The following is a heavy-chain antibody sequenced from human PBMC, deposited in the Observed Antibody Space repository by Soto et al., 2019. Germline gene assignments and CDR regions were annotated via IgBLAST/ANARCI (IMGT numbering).Heavy chain of an antibody. V-gene: IGHV3-7*05. D-gene: IGHD5-12*01. CDR1: GFIFRSFW. CDR3: ARALLLGYDLRIPYDAFDI. Sequence: GGSLRLSCAASGFIFRSFWMSWVRQAPGKGLEWVANIKQDGTEKNYLDSVKGRFTISRDNAKNSLYLQMNSLRAEDTAVYYCARALLLGYDLRIPYDAFDIWGQGTMVTVSS. J-gene: IGHJ3*02. CDR2: IKQDGTEK.